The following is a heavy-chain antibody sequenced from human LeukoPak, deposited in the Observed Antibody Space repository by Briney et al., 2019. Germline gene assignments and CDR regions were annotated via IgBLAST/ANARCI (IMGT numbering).Heavy chain of an antibody. D-gene: IGHD1-1*01. CDR3: ADIELERPNRNWFDP. CDR1: GYTFTGYY. Sequence: ASVKVSCKASGYTFTGYYMHWVRQAPGQGLEWMGWINPNSGGTNYAQKLQGRVTMTTDTSTSTAYMELRSLRSDDTAVYYCADIELERPNRNWFDPWGQGTLVTVSS. V-gene: IGHV1-2*02. CDR2: INPNSGGT. J-gene: IGHJ5*02.